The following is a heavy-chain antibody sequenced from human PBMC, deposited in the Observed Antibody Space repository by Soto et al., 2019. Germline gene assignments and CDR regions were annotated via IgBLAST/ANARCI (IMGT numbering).Heavy chain of an antibody. CDR2: IYYSGST. Sequence: PSETLSLTCAVYGGSFSGYYWSWIRQPPGKCLEWIGYIYYSGSTYYNPSLKSRVTISVDTPKNQFSLKLSSVTAADTAVYYCARAKSGWFDPWGQGTLVTVSS. V-gene: IGHV4-30-4*08. CDR1: GGSFSGYY. J-gene: IGHJ5*02. CDR3: ARAKSGWFDP.